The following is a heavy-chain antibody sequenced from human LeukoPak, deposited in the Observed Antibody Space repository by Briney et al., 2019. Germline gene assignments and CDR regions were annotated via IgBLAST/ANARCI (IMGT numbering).Heavy chain of an antibody. J-gene: IGHJ3*02. CDR1: GGSISSYY. Sequence: SETLSLTCTVSGGSISSYYWSWIRQPPGKGLEWIGYIYYSGSTNYNPSLKSRVTISVDTSKNQFSLKLSSVTAADTAIYYCARVSPAVGAFDIWGRGTMVTVSS. CDR3: ARVSPAVGAFDI. D-gene: IGHD6-13*01. CDR2: IYYSGST. V-gene: IGHV4-59*01.